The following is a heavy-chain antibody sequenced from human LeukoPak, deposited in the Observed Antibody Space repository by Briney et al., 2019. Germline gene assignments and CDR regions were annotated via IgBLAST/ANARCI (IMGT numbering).Heavy chain of an antibody. D-gene: IGHD6-13*01. V-gene: IGHV3-30-3*01. CDR2: ISYDGSNK. Sequence: GGSLRLSCAASGFTFSSYAMSWVRQAPGKGLEWVAVISYDGSNKYYADSVKGRFTISRDNSKNTLYLQMNSLRAEDTAVYYCARESSSWYSYFDYWGQGTLVTVSS. J-gene: IGHJ4*02. CDR3: ARESSSWYSYFDY. CDR1: GFTFSSYA.